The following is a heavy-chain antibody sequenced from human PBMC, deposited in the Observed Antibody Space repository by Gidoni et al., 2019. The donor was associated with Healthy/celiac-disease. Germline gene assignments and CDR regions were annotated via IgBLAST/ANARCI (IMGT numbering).Heavy chain of an antibody. CDR2: ITPSGGST. Sequence: QVQLVQSGAAVKKPGPSVKVSCQASGYTFTSYYMHWVRQAPGQGLEWMGIITPSGGSTSYAQKFQGRVTMTRDTSTSTVYMELSSLRSEDTAVYYCAYGSGSYADYYYGMDVWGQGTTVTVSS. J-gene: IGHJ6*02. V-gene: IGHV1-46*03. D-gene: IGHD3-10*01. CDR1: GYTFTSYY. CDR3: AYGSGSYADYYYGMDV.